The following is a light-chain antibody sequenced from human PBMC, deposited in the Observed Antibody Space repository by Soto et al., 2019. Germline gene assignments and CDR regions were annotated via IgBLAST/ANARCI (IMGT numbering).Light chain of an antibody. CDR1: QNVNIT. CDR3: QQYNDWPRT. Sequence: EIMLTQSPATLSVSPGERVTLSCRASQNVNITLAWYQHKPGQAPRLLLYVASNRATDIPVKFSGSGSGTEFTLTISSLQSEDFAVYYCQQYNDWPRTFGQGTKVEI. J-gene: IGKJ1*01. CDR2: VAS. V-gene: IGKV3-15*01.